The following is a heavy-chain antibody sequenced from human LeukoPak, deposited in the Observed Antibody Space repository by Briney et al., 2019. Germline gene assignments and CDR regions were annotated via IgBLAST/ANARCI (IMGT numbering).Heavy chain of an antibody. J-gene: IGHJ4*02. Sequence: ASVKVSCKASGYIFTSYGISWVRQAPGQGLEWMGWISAYNGNTNYAQKLQGRVTMTTDTSTSTAYMELRSLRSDDTAVYYCARRPPYCGGDCYADYWGQGTLVTVSS. D-gene: IGHD2-21*02. CDR1: GYIFTSYG. CDR2: ISAYNGNT. CDR3: ARRPPYCGGDCYADY. V-gene: IGHV1-18*01.